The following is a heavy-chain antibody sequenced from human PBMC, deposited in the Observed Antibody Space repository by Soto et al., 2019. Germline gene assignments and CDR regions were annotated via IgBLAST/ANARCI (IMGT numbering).Heavy chain of an antibody. CDR1: GFSLSSSGVG. D-gene: IGHD4-17*01. J-gene: IGHJ4*02. CDR2: IYWDDVK. CDR3: AHRPDGPDSGDDSMSVYFDY. V-gene: IGHV2-5*02. Sequence: QITLKESGPTLVKPTQTLTLTCTFSGFSLSSSGVGVGWIRQPPGKALEWLALIYWDDVKRYSPSLKTRPTTPKDTSKTQVVLTLTNLDPVDTATYFCAHRPDGPDSGDDSMSVYFDYWGQGSLVTVSS.